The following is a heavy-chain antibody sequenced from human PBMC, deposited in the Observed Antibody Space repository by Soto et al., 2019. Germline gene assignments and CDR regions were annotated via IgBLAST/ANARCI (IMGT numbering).Heavy chain of an antibody. Sequence: QVQLVQSGAEVKKPGASVKVSCKASGYTFTNYDISWVRQAPGQGLEWMGWISAYNGNRNSAQKLQGRVTMPTDTSTSTAYMELRSLRSDDTAVYYCARIRSAVRDLDYWGQGTLVTVSS. CDR3: ARIRSAVRDLDY. CDR1: GYTFTNYD. J-gene: IGHJ4*02. CDR2: ISAYNGNR. V-gene: IGHV1-18*01. D-gene: IGHD3-10*01.